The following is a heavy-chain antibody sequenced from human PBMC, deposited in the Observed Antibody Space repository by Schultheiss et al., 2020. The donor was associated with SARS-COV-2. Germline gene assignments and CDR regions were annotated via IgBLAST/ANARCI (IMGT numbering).Heavy chain of an antibody. J-gene: IGHJ5*02. CDR2: IKQDGSQK. CDR3: ARECYDRTGYRGWFDP. CDR1: WFTVSSKY. V-gene: IGHV3-7*03. Sequence: GESLKISCFSSWFTVSSKYMSWVRQAPGRGLEWVANIKQDGSQKYYVDSVKGRFTISRDNAKNSLYLQMNSLRAEDTAVYYCARECYDRTGYRGWFDPWGQGTLVTVSS. D-gene: IGHD3-22*01.